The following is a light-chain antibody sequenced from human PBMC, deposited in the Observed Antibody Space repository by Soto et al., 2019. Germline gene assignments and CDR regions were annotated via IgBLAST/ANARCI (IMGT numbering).Light chain of an antibody. V-gene: IGKV3-15*01. CDR2: DAS. Sequence: EILMTQSPATLSLSPGEGFTLSCRAAQDVTNSVAWYQQKSGQAPRLLIYDASARASGVSARFSGSGSGTDFTLTISGLQAEDFAVYFCKKYIRRPLSFGQGTRREIK. J-gene: IGKJ5*01. CDR1: QDVTNS. CDR3: KKYIRRPLS.